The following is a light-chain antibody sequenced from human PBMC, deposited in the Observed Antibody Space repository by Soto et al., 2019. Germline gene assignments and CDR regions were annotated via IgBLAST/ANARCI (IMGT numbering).Light chain of an antibody. CDR1: QSVLDNSTNKSY. CDR2: WAS. Sequence: VLTESTSSLAVSLGERANVNCRSSQSVLDNSTNKSYLAWYQKKPGHPPKLLVHWASVREAGVPDRFSGGGSGTDFTLTISSLQAEDVAVYYCHQYYTTPQTFGQGTHLEIK. CDR3: HQYYTTPQT. J-gene: IGKJ2*01. V-gene: IGKV4-1*01.